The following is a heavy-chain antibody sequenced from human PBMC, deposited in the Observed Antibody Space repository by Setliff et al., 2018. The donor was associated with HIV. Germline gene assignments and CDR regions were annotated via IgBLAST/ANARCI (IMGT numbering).Heavy chain of an antibody. CDR3: AKDSLGAMVPYYFQS. J-gene: IGHJ4*02. D-gene: IGHD5-18*01. CDR1: GFTFSRYA. V-gene: IGHV3-48*04. CDR2: ISSASSAT. Sequence: GGSLRLSCAASGFTFSRYAMNWVRQAPGKGLEWISYISSASSATDYADSVKGRFTVSRDNARNSLFLEMNSLRADDTAVYYCAKDSLGAMVPYYFQSWGQGTLVTVSS.